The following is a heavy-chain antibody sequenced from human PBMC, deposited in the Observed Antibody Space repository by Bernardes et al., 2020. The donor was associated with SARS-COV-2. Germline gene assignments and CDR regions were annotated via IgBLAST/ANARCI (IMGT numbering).Heavy chain of an antibody. CDR1: GFTFSPYG. V-gene: IGHV3-21*01. J-gene: IGHJ6*02. D-gene: IGHD3-3*01. Sequence: GRYLRLSCAASGFTFSPYGMSWVRKAPGKGLEWVSFISSTSNYIYYADSVKGRFTISRDNAKNSLYLVMNSLRGEDTAVYYCARDRLKAGVVPYPLDVWGQGTTVTVSS. CDR2: ISSTSNYI. CDR3: ARDRLKAGVVPYPLDV.